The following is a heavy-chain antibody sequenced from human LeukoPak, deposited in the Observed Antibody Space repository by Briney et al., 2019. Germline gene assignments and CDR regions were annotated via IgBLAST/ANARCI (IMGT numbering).Heavy chain of an antibody. CDR2: IYHSGST. V-gene: IGHV4-38-2*01. Sequence: SETLSLTCAVSDYSISSAYYWGWIRQPPGKGLEWIGSIYHSGSTDYNPSLKSRVTISVDTSKNQFSLKLRSVTAADTAVYYCARVRGTYYYDSSGPSPYYFDYWGQGTLVTVSS. CDR3: ARVRGTYYYDSSGPSPYYFDY. J-gene: IGHJ4*02. D-gene: IGHD3-22*01. CDR1: DYSISSAYY.